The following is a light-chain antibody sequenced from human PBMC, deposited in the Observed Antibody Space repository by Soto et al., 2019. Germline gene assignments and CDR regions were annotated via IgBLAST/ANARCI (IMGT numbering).Light chain of an antibody. J-gene: IGLJ1*01. CDR3: CSYAGDSTYV. Sequence: SVLTQPASVSGSPGQSITISCTGTSSDVGSYDLVSWYQQYPGKAPKLMIYEASERPSGVSYRFSGSKSANTASLTISGLQAEDEADYYCCSYAGDSTYVFGTGTKVTV. V-gene: IGLV2-23*01. CDR1: SSDVGSYDL. CDR2: EAS.